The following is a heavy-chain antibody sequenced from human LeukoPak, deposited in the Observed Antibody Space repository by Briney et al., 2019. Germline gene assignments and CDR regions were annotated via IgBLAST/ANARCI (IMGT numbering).Heavy chain of an antibody. Sequence: PSQTLSLTCTVSGHSINSNSYHWGWIRQPPGKGLEWIGTVYSTGTTYYTPSLKSRFTISVDTSNNQFSLKLTSVTAADTAVYYCARPHLTWRVEYFEPWGQGTLVTVSS. D-gene: IGHD3-16*01. CDR2: VYSTGTT. J-gene: IGHJ5*02. V-gene: IGHV4-39*01. CDR3: ARPHLTWRVEYFEP. CDR1: GHSINSNSYH.